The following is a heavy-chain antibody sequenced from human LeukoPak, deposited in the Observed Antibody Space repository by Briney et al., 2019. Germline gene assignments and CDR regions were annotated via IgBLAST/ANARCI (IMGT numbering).Heavy chain of an antibody. CDR1: GGSISTSNW. V-gene: IGHV4-4*02. D-gene: IGHD3-9*01. J-gene: IGHJ4*02. CDR3: ARDILTGYPLDY. Sequence: SETLSLTCAVTGGSISTSNWWTWVRQPPGKGLEWIGETYHSGAPNYNPSLKSRVTISADKSKNQFSLKLSSVTAADTAVYFCARDILTGYPLDYWGQGTLVTVSS. CDR2: TYHSGAP.